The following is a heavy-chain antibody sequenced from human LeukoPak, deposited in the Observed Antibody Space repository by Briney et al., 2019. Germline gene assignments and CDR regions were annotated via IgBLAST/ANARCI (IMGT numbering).Heavy chain of an antibody. V-gene: IGHV1-2*04. D-gene: IGHD2-2*01. CDR3: ARVGRGSGTIDY. CDR2: INPNSGGT. CDR1: GYTFTSYY. Sequence: ASVKVSCKASGYTFTSYYMHWVRQAPGQGLEWVGWINPNSGGTNYAQKFQGWVTLTRDTSISTAYMELSRLRSDDTAVYYCARVGRGSGTIDYWGQGTLVTVSS. J-gene: IGHJ4*02.